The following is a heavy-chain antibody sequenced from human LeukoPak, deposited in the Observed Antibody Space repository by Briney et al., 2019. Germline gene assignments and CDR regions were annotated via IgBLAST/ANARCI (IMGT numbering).Heavy chain of an antibody. Sequence: GGSLRLSCAASGFTFSSYGMHWVRQAPGKGLEWVAVISYDGSNKYYADSVKGRFTISRDNSKSTLYLQMNSLRAEDTAVYYCAKTLLTVNLYDYWGQGTLVTVSS. J-gene: IGHJ4*02. CDR2: ISYDGSNK. CDR3: AKTLLTVNLYDY. CDR1: GFTFSSYG. V-gene: IGHV3-30*18. D-gene: IGHD4-11*01.